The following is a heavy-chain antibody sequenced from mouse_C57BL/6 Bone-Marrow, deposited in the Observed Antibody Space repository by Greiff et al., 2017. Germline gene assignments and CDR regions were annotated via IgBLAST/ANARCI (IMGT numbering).Heavy chain of an antibody. CDR3: ATPTVVGY. V-gene: IGHV1-26*01. J-gene: IGHJ2*01. CDR2: INPNNGGT. CDR1: GYTFTDYY. D-gene: IGHD1-1*01. Sequence: EVQLQQSGPELVKPGASVKISCKASGYTFTDYYMNWVKQSHGKSLEWIGDINPNNGGTSYNQKFKGKATLTADKSSSTAYMELRSLTSEDSAVYYCATPTVVGYWGQGTTLTVSS.